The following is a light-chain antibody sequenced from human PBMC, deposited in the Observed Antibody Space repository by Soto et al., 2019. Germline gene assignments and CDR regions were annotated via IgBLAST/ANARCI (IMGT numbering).Light chain of an antibody. CDR3: SAWDDRRSGRV. CDR1: SSNLGTNI. J-gene: IGLJ3*02. Sequence: QSVLTQPPSASGTPGQRVTISCSGSSSNLGTNIVYWYQQLPGTDPKLLIYNNDHQPSGVPYRCSACKSGNSAAPAISGLRSEDDADYYCSAWDDRRSGRVFGGGTKLTVL. CDR2: NND. V-gene: IGLV1-47*02.